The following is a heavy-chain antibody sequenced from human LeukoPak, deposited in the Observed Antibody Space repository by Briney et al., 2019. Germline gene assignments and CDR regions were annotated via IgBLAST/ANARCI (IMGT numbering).Heavy chain of an antibody. J-gene: IGHJ5*02. Sequence: SETLSLTCTVSGGSISSYYWSWIRQPPGKGLEWVGYIHYSGSTNYNPSLKSRVTISVDTSKNQFSLKLSSVTAADTAVYYCARDDYSTRFDPWGQGILVTVSS. D-gene: IGHD3-16*01. V-gene: IGHV4-59*12. CDR2: IHYSGST. CDR1: GGSISSYY. CDR3: ARDDYSTRFDP.